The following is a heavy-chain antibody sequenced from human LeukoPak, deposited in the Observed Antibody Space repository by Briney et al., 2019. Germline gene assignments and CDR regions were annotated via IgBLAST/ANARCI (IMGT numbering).Heavy chain of an antibody. Sequence: PSETLALTCTVSGGSISSSDYYWGWIRQPPGQGLEWIASIYYSGTTHYNLSLKSRVTMSADTSKNQFSLKLSSVTAADTAVYYCARVNTQGVPSPWGQGILVTVSS. J-gene: IGHJ5*02. CDR2: IYYSGTT. CDR3: ARVNTQGVPSP. CDR1: GGSISSSDYY. D-gene: IGHD3-16*01. V-gene: IGHV4-39*01.